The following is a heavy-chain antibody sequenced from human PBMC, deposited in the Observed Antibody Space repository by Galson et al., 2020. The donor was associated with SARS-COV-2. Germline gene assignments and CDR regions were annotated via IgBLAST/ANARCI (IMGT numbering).Heavy chain of an antibody. V-gene: IGHV3-48*02. Sequence: GESLKISCSASGFTLSTYSLSWVRQAPGKGLEWASYISSGSSTIYYAGSVKGRFTISRDNAKNSLYLQMNSLRDEDSAIYYCARDTYESSAYCYYYFDVWGQGTPVTVSS. CDR3: ARDTYESSAYCYYYFDV. D-gene: IGHD3-22*01. CDR1: GFTLSTYS. J-gene: IGHJ4*02. CDR2: ISSGSSTI.